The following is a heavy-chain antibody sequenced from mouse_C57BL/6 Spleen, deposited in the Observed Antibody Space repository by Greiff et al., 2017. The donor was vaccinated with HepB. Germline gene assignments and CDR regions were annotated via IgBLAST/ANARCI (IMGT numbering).Heavy chain of an antibody. J-gene: IGHJ4*01. V-gene: IGHV5-17*01. D-gene: IGHD2-2*01. CDR2: ISSGSSTI. CDR1: GFTFSDYG. CDR3: ARCDGYGGYAMDY. Sequence: EVNVVESGGGLVKPGGSLKLSCAASGFTFSDYGMHWVRQAPEKGLEWVAYISSGSSTIYYADTVKGRFTISRDNAKNTLFLQMTSLRSEDTAFYYCARCDGYGGYAMDYWGQGTSVTVSS.